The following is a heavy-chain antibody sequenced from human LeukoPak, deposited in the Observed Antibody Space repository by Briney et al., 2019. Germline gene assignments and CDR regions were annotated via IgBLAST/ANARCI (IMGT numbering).Heavy chain of an antibody. V-gene: IGHV3-21*01. CDR1: GFTFSSYN. CDR3: ARRKISSSWNFDY. D-gene: IGHD6-13*01. J-gene: IGHJ4*02. CDR2: ISSSSSYI. Sequence: GGSLRLSCAASGFTFSSYNMNWVRQAPGKGLEWVSSISSSSSYIYYADSVKGRFTISRDNAKNSLYLQMNSLRAEDTAVYYCARRKISSSWNFDYWGPGTLVTVSS.